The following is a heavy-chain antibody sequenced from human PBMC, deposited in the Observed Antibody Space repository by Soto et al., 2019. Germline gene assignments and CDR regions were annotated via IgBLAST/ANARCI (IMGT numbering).Heavy chain of an antibody. CDR1: GFTFSSYA. Sequence: EVQLLDSGGGLVQPGGSLRLSCAASGFTFSSYAMNWVRQAPGKGLEWVSVISGSGGSTYYADSVKGRFTISRDNSKNTLYLQMNYLRAEDTAVYYGARRGPGTYFDYWGQETLVTVSS. V-gene: IGHV3-23*01. CDR3: ARRGPGTYFDY. D-gene: IGHD6-13*01. CDR2: ISGSGGST. J-gene: IGHJ4*02.